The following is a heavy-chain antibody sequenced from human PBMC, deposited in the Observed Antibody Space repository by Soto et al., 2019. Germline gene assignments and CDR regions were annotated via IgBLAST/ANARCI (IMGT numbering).Heavy chain of an antibody. CDR1: GFTFSSYA. CDR3: ANRNYYDSSHYYQYYFDF. V-gene: IGHV3-23*01. J-gene: IGHJ4*02. D-gene: IGHD3-22*01. CDR2: ISGSGGST. Sequence: QPGGSLRLSCAASGFTFSSYAMRWVRQAPGKGLEWVSAISGSGGSTYYADSVKGRFTISRDNSKNTLYLQMNSLRAEDTAVYYCANRNYYDSSHYYQYYFDFWGQGTLVTVSS.